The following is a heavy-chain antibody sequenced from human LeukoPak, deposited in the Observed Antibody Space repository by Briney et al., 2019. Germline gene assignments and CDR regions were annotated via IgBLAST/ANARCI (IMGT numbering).Heavy chain of an antibody. CDR3: ARDGTYTDYDPDFDI. J-gene: IGHJ4*02. CDR2: INRDGSGK. Sequence: PGGSLRLSCAASGXTLSTYWMSWVRQAPGKGLEWVANINRDGSGKYYVDSVRGRFTISRDNAKNSLYLQMNSLRADDTAVFYCARDGTYTDYDPDFDIWGQGTLVTVSS. D-gene: IGHD5-12*01. CDR1: GXTLSTYW. V-gene: IGHV3-7*04.